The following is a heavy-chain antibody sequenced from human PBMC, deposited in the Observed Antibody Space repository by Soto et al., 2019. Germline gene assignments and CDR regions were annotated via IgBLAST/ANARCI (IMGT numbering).Heavy chain of an antibody. J-gene: IGHJ5*02. Sequence: ASVKVSCKASGYTFTSYGISWGRQAPGQGLEWMGWIGAYNGNRNYAQELQGRVTMTTDTSTSTAYMELRSLRSDDTAVYYCARALAPAGGVFDPWGQGTLVTVSS. CDR3: ARALAPAGGVFDP. CDR1: GYTFTSYG. CDR2: IGAYNGNR. D-gene: IGHD6-13*01. V-gene: IGHV1-18*01.